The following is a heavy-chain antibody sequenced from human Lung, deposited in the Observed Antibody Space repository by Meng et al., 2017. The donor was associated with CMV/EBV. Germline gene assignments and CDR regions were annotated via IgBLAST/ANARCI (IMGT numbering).Heavy chain of an antibody. CDR1: GFTFSGYE. D-gene: IGHD3-22*01. Sequence: GESXKISCVVSGFTFSGYEMNWVRLAPGKGLEWVSYISSSGNIKYYADSVKGRFTISRDNARNSLFLQMNSPRVEDTAVYFCAKDAARQYYDSSGYYFDYXGLGXLVTVSS. V-gene: IGHV3-48*03. J-gene: IGHJ4*02. CDR2: ISSSGNIK. CDR3: AKDAARQYYDSSGYYFDY.